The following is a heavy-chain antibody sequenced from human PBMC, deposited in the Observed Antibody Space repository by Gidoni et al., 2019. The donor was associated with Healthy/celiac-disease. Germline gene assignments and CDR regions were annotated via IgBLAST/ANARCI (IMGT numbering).Heavy chain of an antibody. CDR3: ARAHLSGYYDY. D-gene: IGHD3-22*01. J-gene: IGHJ4*02. Sequence: EVQLVESGGGLIQPGGSLRLSCAASGFTVSSNYMSGVRQAPGKGLEWGSVIYSGVSTYYADSVKGRFTISSDNSKNTLYLQMNSLRAEDTAVYYCARAHLSGYYDYWGQGTLVTVSS. V-gene: IGHV3-53*01. CDR2: IYSGVST. CDR1: GFTVSSNY.